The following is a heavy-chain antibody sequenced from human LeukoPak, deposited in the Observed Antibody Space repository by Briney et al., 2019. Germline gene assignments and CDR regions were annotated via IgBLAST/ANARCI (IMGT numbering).Heavy chain of an antibody. Sequence: GSLRLSCAASGFSFSSYWMTWVRQAPGKGLEWVANLKQDGSEKYYVDSVKGRFTISRDNSKNTLYLQMNSLRAEDTAVYYCAKDLDYYGSGSYYRGPYYFDYWGQGTLVTVSS. V-gene: IGHV3-7*03. D-gene: IGHD3-10*01. CDR3: AKDLDYYGSGSYYRGPYYFDY. CDR2: LKQDGSEK. CDR1: GFSFSSYW. J-gene: IGHJ4*02.